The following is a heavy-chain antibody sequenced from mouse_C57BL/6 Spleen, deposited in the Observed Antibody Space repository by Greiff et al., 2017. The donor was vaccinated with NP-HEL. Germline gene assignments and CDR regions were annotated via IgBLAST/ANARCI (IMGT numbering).Heavy chain of an antibody. Sequence: DVMLVESEGGLVQPGSSMKLSCTASGFTFSDYYMAWVRQVPEKGLEWVANINYDGSSTYYLDSLKSRFIISRDNAKNILYLQMSSLKSEDTATYYCARLGIYYYGSEYFDVWGTGTTVTVSS. V-gene: IGHV5-16*01. J-gene: IGHJ1*03. CDR3: ARLGIYYYGSEYFDV. CDR1: GFTFSDYY. D-gene: IGHD1-1*01. CDR2: INYDGSST.